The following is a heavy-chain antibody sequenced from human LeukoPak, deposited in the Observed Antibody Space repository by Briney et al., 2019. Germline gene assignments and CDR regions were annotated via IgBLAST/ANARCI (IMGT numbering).Heavy chain of an antibody. CDR3: ARVVTGYYDSSGYYDY. J-gene: IGHJ4*02. D-gene: IGHD3-22*01. Sequence: KPSETLSLTCTVSGGSISSYYWSWIRQPPGKGLEWIGYIYYGGSTYYNPSLKSRVTISVDTSKNQFSLKLSSVTAADTAVYYCARVVTGYYDSSGYYDYWGQGTLVTVSS. CDR1: GGSISSYY. V-gene: IGHV4-30-4*08. CDR2: IYYGGST.